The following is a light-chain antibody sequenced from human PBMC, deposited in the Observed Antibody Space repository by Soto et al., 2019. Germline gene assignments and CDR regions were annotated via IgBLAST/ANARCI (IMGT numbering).Light chain of an antibody. J-gene: IGLJ2*01. CDR2: DVT. CDR1: SSDVGGYNY. V-gene: IGLV2-14*01. Sequence: QYALTQPASVSGSPGQSITISCTGTSSDVGGYNYVSWYQQHPGKAPKLMIYDVTYRPSGVSNRFSGSNSGNTATLTISRVEAGDEADYYCQVWDSSSDHVVFGGGTKVTVL. CDR3: QVWDSSSDHVV.